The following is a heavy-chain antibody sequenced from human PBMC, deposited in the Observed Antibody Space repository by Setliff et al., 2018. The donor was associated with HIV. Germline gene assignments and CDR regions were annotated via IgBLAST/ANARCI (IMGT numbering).Heavy chain of an antibody. J-gene: IGHJ4*02. Sequence: ASVKVSCKASGYTFTSYAMHWVRQAPGQRLEWMGWINAGNGNTKYSQKFQDRVTITRDISASTTYMELSSLRSEDTAVYYCARDPNQVGTVAGTLDYWGQGTLVTVSS. V-gene: IGHV1-3*01. CDR2: INAGNGNT. CDR1: GYTFTSYA. D-gene: IGHD6-19*01. CDR3: ARDPNQVGTVAGTLDY.